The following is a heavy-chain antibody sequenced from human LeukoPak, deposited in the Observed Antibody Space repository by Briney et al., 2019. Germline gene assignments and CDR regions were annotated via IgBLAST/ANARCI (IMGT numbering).Heavy chain of an antibody. D-gene: IGHD6-19*01. J-gene: IGHJ4*02. CDR3: ARSIAVAEGDFDY. Sequence: ASVKVSCKASGYTFTSCYMHWVRQAPGQGLEWMGIINPSGGSTSYAQKSQGRVTMTRDTSTSTVYMELSSLRSEDTAVYYCARSIAVAEGDFDYWGQGTLATVSS. CDR1: GYTFTSCY. CDR2: INPSGGST. V-gene: IGHV1-46*01.